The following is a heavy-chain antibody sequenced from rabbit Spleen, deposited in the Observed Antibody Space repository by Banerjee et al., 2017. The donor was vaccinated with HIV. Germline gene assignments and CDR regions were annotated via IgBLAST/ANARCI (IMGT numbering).Heavy chain of an antibody. Sequence: QSLEESGGDLVKPEGSLTLTCTASGFSFDSNHYMCWVRQAPGKGLEWIGYIDLLFGTTYYANWVNGRFTISSHNAQNTLYLQLHSLIAADTATYFCVRGASDSGYYSLWGPGTLVTVS. CDR1: GFSFDSNHY. V-gene: IGHV1S40*01. D-gene: IGHD1-1*01. CDR2: IDLLFGTT. CDR3: VRGASDSGYYSL. J-gene: IGHJ4*01.